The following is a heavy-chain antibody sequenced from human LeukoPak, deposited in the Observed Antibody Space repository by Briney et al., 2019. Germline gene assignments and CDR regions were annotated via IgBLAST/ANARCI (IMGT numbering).Heavy chain of an antibody. Sequence: GGSLRLSCAASGFTFSSYYWMHWVRQAPGKGLVWVSRIKSDEITTNYADSVKGRFTISRDNAKNTLYLQMNSLGAEDTAVYYCARGAWTAYYFDYWGQGTLVTVSS. CDR2: IKSDEITT. V-gene: IGHV3-74*01. D-gene: IGHD3/OR15-3a*01. CDR3: ARGAWTAYYFDY. J-gene: IGHJ4*02. CDR1: GFTFSSYYW.